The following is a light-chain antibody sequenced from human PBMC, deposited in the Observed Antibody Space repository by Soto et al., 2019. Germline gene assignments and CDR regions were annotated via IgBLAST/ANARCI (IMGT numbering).Light chain of an antibody. CDR3: SSYVGSLNFAV. V-gene: IGLV2-8*01. J-gene: IGLJ1*01. Sequence: QSALTQPPSASGSPGQSVTISCTGTGSDVGGYNYVSWYQQHPGKVPKLMIYDVTKRPSGVPDRFSGSKSGNTASLTVSGLKAEDEADYYCSSYVGSLNFAVFGTGTKLTV. CDR1: GSDVGGYNY. CDR2: DVT.